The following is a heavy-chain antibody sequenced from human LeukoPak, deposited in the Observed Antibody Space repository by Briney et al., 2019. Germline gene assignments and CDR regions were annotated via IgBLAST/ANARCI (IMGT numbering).Heavy chain of an antibody. D-gene: IGHD3-22*01. CDR3: AKSVVITMTGGIDY. Sequence: PGGSLRLSCAASGFTFSSYAMSWVRQAPGKGLEWVSAISGSGGSTYYADPVKGRFTISRDNSKNTLYLQMNSLRAEDTAVYYCAKSVVITMTGGIDYWGQGTLVTVSS. CDR1: GFTFSSYA. CDR2: ISGSGGST. J-gene: IGHJ4*02. V-gene: IGHV3-23*01.